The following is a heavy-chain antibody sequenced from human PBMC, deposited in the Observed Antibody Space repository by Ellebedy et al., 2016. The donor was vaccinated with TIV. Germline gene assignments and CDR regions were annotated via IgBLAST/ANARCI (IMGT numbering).Heavy chain of an antibody. CDR1: GGSISSYY. CDR3: AREVVPGGMDV. CDR2: IYYSGST. D-gene: IGHD2-2*01. J-gene: IGHJ6*02. V-gene: IGHV4-59*01. Sequence: SETLSLXCTVPGGSISSYYWSWIRQPPGKGLEWIGYIYYSGSTNYNPSLKSRVTISVDTSKNQFSLKLSSVTAADTAVYYCAREVVPGGMDVWGQGTTVTVSS.